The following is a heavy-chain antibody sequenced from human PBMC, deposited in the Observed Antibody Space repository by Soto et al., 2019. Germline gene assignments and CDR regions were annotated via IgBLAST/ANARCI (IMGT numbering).Heavy chain of an antibody. V-gene: IGHV1-69*02. D-gene: IGHD3-10*01. CDR1: GDTFNFYS. CDR2: VNPIVSMS. J-gene: IGHJ4*02. Sequence: QVQLVQSGAEVKRPGSSVKVSCKASGDTFNFYSINWVRQAPGLGLEWMGRVNPIVSMSNYAQKFHDRVTMTADKSPSTAYMELSSLRSEDPAIYYCASSYGSGYRAFDYWGQGALVTVSS. CDR3: ASSYGSGYRAFDY.